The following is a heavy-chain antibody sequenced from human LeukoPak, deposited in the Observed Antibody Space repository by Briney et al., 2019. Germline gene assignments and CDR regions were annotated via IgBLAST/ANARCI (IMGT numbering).Heavy chain of an antibody. J-gene: IGHJ4*02. CDR3: AKGAYDYIEMGYFDY. D-gene: IGHD5-12*01. CDR2: IIGSSGDS. V-gene: IGHV3-23*01. Sequence: GGSLRLSCAASGFSLTNFAMSWVRQAPGKGLEWVSLIIGSSGDSFYADSVKGRFTISRDNSKNRLYLQMNSLRAEDTALYYCAKGAYDYIEMGYFDYWGQGTLVTVSS. CDR1: GFSLTNFA.